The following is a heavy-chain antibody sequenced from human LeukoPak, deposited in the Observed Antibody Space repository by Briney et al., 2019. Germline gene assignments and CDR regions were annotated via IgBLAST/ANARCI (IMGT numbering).Heavy chain of an antibody. D-gene: IGHD3-9*01. CDR3: ARALTNYDILTGYYTVGFDY. J-gene: IGHJ4*02. Sequence: SQTLSLTCAISGDSVSNNSAAWNWIRQSPSRGLEWLGRTYYRSKWYNDYAVSVKSRITINPDTSKNQFSLQLNSVTPEDTAVYYCARALTNYDILTGYYTVGFDYWGQGTLVTVSS. CDR2: TYYRSKWYN. V-gene: IGHV6-1*01. CDR1: GDSVSNNSAA.